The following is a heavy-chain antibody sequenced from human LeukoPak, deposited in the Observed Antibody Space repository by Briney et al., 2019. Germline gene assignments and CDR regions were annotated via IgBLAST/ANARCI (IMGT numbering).Heavy chain of an antibody. V-gene: IGHV3-30*11. CDR1: GFTFNNYA. J-gene: IGHJ4*02. CDR3: ARGGPLGDTNRFDF. D-gene: IGHD3-10*01. CDR2: LAYHGTNE. Sequence: PGGSLRLSCAASGFTFNNYAMHWVRQAPGKGLDWVALLAYHGTNEYYSGSVKGRFSISRDNYKNTVDLQMNSLRVDDTAVYYCARGGPLGDTNRFDFWGQGSLVTVSS.